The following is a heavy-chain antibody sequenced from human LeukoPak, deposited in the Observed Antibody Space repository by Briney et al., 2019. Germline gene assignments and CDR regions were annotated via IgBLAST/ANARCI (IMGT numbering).Heavy chain of an antibody. V-gene: IGHV4-59*08. CDR3: ARTVTTTLGAFDI. Sequence: SETLSLTCTVSGGSISSYYWSWLRQPPGKGLEWLGYIYYSGSTNYNPSLKSRVTISVDTSKNQFSLKLSSVTAADTAVYYCARTVTTTLGAFDIWGQGTMVTVSS. CDR1: GGSISSYY. J-gene: IGHJ3*02. CDR2: IYYSGST. D-gene: IGHD4-17*01.